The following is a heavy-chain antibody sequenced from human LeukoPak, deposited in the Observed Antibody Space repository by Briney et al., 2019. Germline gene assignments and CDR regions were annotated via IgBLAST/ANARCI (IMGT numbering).Heavy chain of an antibody. D-gene: IGHD1-26*01. CDR2: ISTYNGNT. Sequence: AASVKVSCKASGYTFTSYGISWVRQAPGQGLEWMGWISTYNGNTNYAQKVQGRVSMTTDTSTSTAHMELRSLRSDDTAVYYCARDTWDVRGALGAIFDYWGQGTLVTVSS. CDR3: ARDTWDVRGALGAIFDY. V-gene: IGHV1-18*01. CDR1: GYTFTSYG. J-gene: IGHJ4*02.